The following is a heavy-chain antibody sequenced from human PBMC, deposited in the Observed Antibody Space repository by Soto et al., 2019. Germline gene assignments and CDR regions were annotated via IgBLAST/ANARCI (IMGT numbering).Heavy chain of an antibody. V-gene: IGHV3-23*01. CDR3: AKVPDPYSSGWYFWFNP. CDR1: GFTFSSYA. J-gene: IGHJ5*02. D-gene: IGHD6-19*01. Sequence: RLSCAASGFTFSSYAMSWVRQAPGKGLEWVSALSGSGSSTYYGDSVKGRFTISRDNSKNTLYLQMNSLRAEDTAVYYCAKVPDPYSSGWYFWFNPWGQGTLVTVSS. CDR2: LSGSGSST.